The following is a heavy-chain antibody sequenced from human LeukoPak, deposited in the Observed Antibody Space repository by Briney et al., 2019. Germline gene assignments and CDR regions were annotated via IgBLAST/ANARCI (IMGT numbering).Heavy chain of an antibody. CDR3: AKQYSSSWHYFDY. CDR1: GFTFSSYA. J-gene: IGHJ4*02. D-gene: IGHD6-13*01. CDR2: ISGGGGST. Sequence: GGSLRLSCAASGFTFSSYAMSWVRQAPGKGLEWVSAISGGGGSTDYADSVKGRFTISRDNSKNTLYLQMNSLRAEDTAVYHCAKQYSSSWHYFDYWGQGTLVTVSS. V-gene: IGHV3-23*01.